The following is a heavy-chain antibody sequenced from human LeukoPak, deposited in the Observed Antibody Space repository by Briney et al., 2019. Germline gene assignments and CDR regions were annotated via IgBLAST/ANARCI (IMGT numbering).Heavy chain of an antibody. CDR1: GGSISSSSYY. Sequence: SETLSRTCTVSGGSISSSSYYWGWIRQPPGKGLEWIGSIYYSGSTYYNPSLKSRVTISVDTSKNQFSLKLSSVTAADTAVYYCAREGGYDSSGYYYSPDHAFDIWGQGTMVTVSS. D-gene: IGHD3-22*01. J-gene: IGHJ3*02. V-gene: IGHV4-39*01. CDR2: IYYSGST. CDR3: AREGGYDSSGYYYSPDHAFDI.